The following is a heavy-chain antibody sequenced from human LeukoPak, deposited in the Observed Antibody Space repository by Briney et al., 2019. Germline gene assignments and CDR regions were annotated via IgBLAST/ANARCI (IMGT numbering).Heavy chain of an antibody. CDR2: ISGSGGST. D-gene: IGHD1-26*01. CDR1: GFTFSSYA. V-gene: IGHV3-23*01. J-gene: IGHJ5*02. Sequence: GGSLRLSCAASGFTFSSYAMSWVRQAPGKGLEWVSAISGSGGSTYYADSVKGRSTISRDNSKNTLYLQMNSLRAEDTAVYYCAKGQVGATRKGWFDPWGQGTLVTVSS. CDR3: AKGQVGATRKGWFDP.